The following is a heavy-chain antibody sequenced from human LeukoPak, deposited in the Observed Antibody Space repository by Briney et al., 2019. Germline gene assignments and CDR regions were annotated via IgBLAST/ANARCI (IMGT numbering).Heavy chain of an antibody. CDR1: GGSISSGGYY. D-gene: IGHD2-21*02. CDR3: ARDGGDSGSLDY. Sequence: SETLSLTCTVSGGSISSGGYYWSWIRQHPGKGLEWIGYIYYSGSTYYNPSLKSRVTISVDTSKNQFSLKLSSVTAADTAVYYCARDGGDSGSLDYWGQGTLVTVSS. J-gene: IGHJ4*02. CDR2: IYYSGST. V-gene: IGHV4-31*03.